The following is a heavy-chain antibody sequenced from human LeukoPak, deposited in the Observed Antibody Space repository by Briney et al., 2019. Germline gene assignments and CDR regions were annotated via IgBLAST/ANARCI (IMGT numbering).Heavy chain of an antibody. Sequence: ASVKVSCKASGYTFTGYYMHWVRQAPGRGLEWMGWINPNSGGTNYAQKFQGRVTMTRDTSISTAYMELSRLRSDDTAVYYRAREAFTTVTSATDAFDIWGQGTMVTVSS. J-gene: IGHJ3*02. CDR2: INPNSGGT. CDR3: AREAFTTVTSATDAFDI. D-gene: IGHD4-17*01. CDR1: GYTFTGYY. V-gene: IGHV1-2*02.